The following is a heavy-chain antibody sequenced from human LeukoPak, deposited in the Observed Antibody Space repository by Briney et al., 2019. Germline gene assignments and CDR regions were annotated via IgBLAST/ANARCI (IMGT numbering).Heavy chain of an antibody. V-gene: IGHV3-21*01. J-gene: IGHJ4*02. CDR2: ISSSSTYI. CDR3: VRNDYADYGSGY. CDR1: GFTFSSYS. Sequence: GGSLRLSCAASGFTFSSYSMNCVRQAPGKGLEWVSSISSSSTYIYYADPVKGRFTISRDNAKNSLYLQMNSLRAEDTAVYYCVRNDYADYGSGYWGQGTLVTVSS. D-gene: IGHD4-17*01.